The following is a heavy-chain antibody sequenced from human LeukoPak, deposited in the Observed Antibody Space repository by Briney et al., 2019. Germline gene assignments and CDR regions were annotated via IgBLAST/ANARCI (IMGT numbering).Heavy chain of an antibody. D-gene: IGHD2-15*01. Sequence: GGSLRLACAAAGLTFSSYAVSWARQAPGKWMELVSAISGSGGSTYYADSVKGRFTISRDNSKHTLYLQINSLRGEDTAVYYCAKESVVAVLFYVDYWGQRTLVTVSS. V-gene: IGHV3-23*01. CDR3: AKESVVAVLFYVDY. J-gene: IGHJ4*02. CDR1: GLTFSSYA. CDR2: ISGSGGST.